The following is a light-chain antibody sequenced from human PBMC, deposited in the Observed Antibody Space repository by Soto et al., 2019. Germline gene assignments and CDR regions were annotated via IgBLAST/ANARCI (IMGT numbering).Light chain of an antibody. V-gene: IGLV2-14*01. Sequence: QSVLTQPASVSGSPGQSITISCTGTDSDVGGYNYVSWYQQHPGNAPKVMIYDVSNRPSGVSNRFSGSTSGNTASLIISGLQAEDEADYYCSSYTINGVGVFGGGTKLTVL. CDR2: DVS. CDR3: SSYTINGVGV. J-gene: IGLJ2*01. CDR1: DSDVGGYNY.